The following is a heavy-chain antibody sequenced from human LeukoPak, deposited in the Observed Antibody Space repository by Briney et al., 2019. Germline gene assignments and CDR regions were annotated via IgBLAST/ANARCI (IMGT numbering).Heavy chain of an antibody. D-gene: IGHD3-22*01. V-gene: IGHV4-39*07. CDR1: GGSISSSSYY. Sequence: PSETLSLTCTVSGGSISSSSYYWGWIRQPPGKGLEWIGEINHSGSTNYNPSLKSRVTISVDTSKNQFSLKLSSVTAADTAVYYCARGRFETGSGYSFDYWGQGTLVTVSS. CDR3: ARGRFETGSGYSFDY. J-gene: IGHJ4*02. CDR2: INHSGST.